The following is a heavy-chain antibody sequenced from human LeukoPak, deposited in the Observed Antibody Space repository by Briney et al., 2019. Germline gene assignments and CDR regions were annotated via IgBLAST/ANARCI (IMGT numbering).Heavy chain of an antibody. CDR1: GGSMSSHY. D-gene: IGHD6-13*01. CDR2: VYDTEST. V-gene: IGHV4-59*11. CDR3: ARAGYSSIWYEPTFFDH. J-gene: IGHJ4*02. Sequence: PSETLSLTCSVSGGSMSSHYWNWIRQPPGKGLEWIGYVYDTESTKYNPSLKSRVTISADTSKNQFSLKLTSVTAADTALYYCARAGYSSIWYEPTFFDHWGQGILVTVSS.